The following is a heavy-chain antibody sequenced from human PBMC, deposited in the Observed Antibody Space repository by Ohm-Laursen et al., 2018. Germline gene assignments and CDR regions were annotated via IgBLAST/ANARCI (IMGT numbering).Heavy chain of an antibody. J-gene: IGHJ5*02. V-gene: IGHV4-59*07. CDR2: IYYSGST. CDR3: ARVTAVRTFDP. D-gene: IGHD6-19*01. CDR1: GGSISSYY. Sequence: SDTLSLTWSVSGGSISSYYWSWIRQPPGKGLEWIGYIYYSGSTNYNPSLKSRVTISVDTSKNQFSLKLSSVTAADTAVYYCARVTAVRTFDPWGQGTLVTVSS.